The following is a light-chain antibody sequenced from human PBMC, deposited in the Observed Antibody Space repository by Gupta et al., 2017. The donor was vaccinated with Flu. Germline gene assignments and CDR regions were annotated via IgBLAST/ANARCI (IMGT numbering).Light chain of an antibody. CDR2: KAS. V-gene: IGKV1-5*03. CDR3: QHENSSSRT. Sequence: DIQMTQSPSTLSASVGDRVTITCRASQSISSWLAWYQQKPGKAPKLLIYKASRVESGVPSRFSGSGXGTXFTLTIXSRQPDDFATYYCQHENSSSRTFGXGTKVEIK. CDR1: QSISSW. J-gene: IGKJ1*01.